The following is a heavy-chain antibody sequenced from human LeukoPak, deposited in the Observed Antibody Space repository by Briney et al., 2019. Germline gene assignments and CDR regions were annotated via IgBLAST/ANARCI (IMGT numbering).Heavy chain of an antibody. CDR1: GFTFSSYW. J-gene: IGHJ4*02. CDR3: ASGREYYYGSASFDY. D-gene: IGHD3-10*01. Sequence: GGSLRLSCAASGFTFSSYWMSWVRQAPGKGLEWVANIKQDGSEKYYVDSVKGRFTISRDNAKNSLYLQMNSLRAEDTAVYYCASGREYYYGSASFDYWGQGTLVTV. V-gene: IGHV3-7*02. CDR2: IKQDGSEK.